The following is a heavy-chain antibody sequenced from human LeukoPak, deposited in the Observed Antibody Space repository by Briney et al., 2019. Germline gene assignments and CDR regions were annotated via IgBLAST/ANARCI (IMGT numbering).Heavy chain of an antibody. V-gene: IGHV1-46*01. J-gene: IGHJ5*02. Sequence: GASVKVSCKVSGYTLTELSMHWVRQAPGQGLEWMGIINPSGGSTSYAQKFQGRVTMTRDMSTSTVYMELSSLRSEDTAVYYCARGARYCSSTSCQLNWFDPWGQGTLVTVSS. CDR1: GYTLTELS. D-gene: IGHD2-2*01. CDR2: INPSGGST. CDR3: ARGARYCSSTSCQLNWFDP.